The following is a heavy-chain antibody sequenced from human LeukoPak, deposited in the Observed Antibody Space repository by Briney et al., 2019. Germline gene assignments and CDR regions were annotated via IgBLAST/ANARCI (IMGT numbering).Heavy chain of an antibody. V-gene: IGHV4-59*01. CDR2: IYYSGST. CDR1: GGSISSYY. J-gene: IGHJ4*02. D-gene: IGHD2-15*01. CDR3: ARDYCSGGSCSYLDY. Sequence: SETLSLTCTVSGGSISSYYWSWIRQPPGKGLEWIGYIYYSGSTNYNPSLKSRVTISVDTSKNQFSLKLSSVTAADTAVYYCARDYCSGGSCSYLDYWGQGTLVTVSS.